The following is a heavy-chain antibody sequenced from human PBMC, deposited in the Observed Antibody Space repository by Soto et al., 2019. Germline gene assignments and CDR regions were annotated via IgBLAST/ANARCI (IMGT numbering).Heavy chain of an antibody. CDR3: ARGLSVTLFDN. D-gene: IGHD4-17*01. V-gene: IGHV4-31*03. Sequence: QVQLQESGPRLVKPSQTLSLTCTVSGGSISTGGYYWTWIRQHPGKGLEWIGYIYYSGSTYYNPSLKSRVTISVDTSKNQFSLKLSSLTAADTAVYYCARGLSVTLFDNWGQGTLVTVSS. CDR2: IYYSGST. CDR1: GGSISTGGYY. J-gene: IGHJ4*02.